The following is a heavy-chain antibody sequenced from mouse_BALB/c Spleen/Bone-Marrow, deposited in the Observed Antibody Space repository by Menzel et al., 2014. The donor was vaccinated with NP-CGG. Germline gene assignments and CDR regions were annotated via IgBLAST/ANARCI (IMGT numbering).Heavy chain of an antibody. Sequence: DVQLVESGGGLVQPGGSRKLSCAASGFTFSSFGMHWVRQAPEKGLEWVAYISSGSTTIYYADTVKGRFTISRDNPKNTLFLQMTSLRSEDTAIYYCARDYYGSIYFDYWGQGTTLTVSS. CDR1: GFTFSSFG. D-gene: IGHD1-1*01. V-gene: IGHV5-17*02. CDR2: ISSGSTTI. CDR3: ARDYYGSIYFDY. J-gene: IGHJ2*01.